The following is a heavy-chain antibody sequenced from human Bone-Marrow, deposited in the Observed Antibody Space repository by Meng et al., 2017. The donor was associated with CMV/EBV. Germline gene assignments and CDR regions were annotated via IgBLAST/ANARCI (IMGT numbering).Heavy chain of an antibody. CDR1: GFTFSSYS. V-gene: IGHV3-21*01. CDR2: VSSSSSYM. Sequence: GESLKISCAGSGFTFSSYSMNWVRQAPGKGPEWVSSVSSSSSYMYYADSLKGRFTISRDNAKNSLYLQMDSLTAEDTGVYYCAREKGTGEVVGATGNCDFWGQGTLVTVSS. J-gene: IGHJ4*02. CDR3: AREKGTGEVVGATGNCDF. D-gene: IGHD1-26*01.